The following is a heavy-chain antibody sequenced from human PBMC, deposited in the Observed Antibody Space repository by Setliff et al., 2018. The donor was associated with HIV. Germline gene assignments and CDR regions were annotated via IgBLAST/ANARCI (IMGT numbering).Heavy chain of an antibody. CDR2: ITGSGEST. J-gene: IGHJ3*02. CDR3: AKGYYYDRVEGFDI. D-gene: IGHD3-22*01. Sequence: GESLRLSCAASGFTFRSYAMNWVRQAPGKGLEWVSVITGSGESTYYADSVKGRFTISRDNSKNKLYLQMNSLRAEDTAIYYCAKGYYYDRVEGFDIWGQGTMVTVTS. CDR1: GFTFRSYA. V-gene: IGHV3-23*01.